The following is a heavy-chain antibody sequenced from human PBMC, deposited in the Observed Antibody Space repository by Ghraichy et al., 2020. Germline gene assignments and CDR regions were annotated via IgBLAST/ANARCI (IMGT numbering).Heavy chain of an antibody. CDR3: ARARVRGYSGYDRRRSTAFDI. CDR1: GGSFSGYY. D-gene: IGHD5-12*01. V-gene: IGHV4-34*01. CDR2: INHSGST. J-gene: IGHJ3*02. Sequence: SETLSLTCAVYGGSFSGYYWSWIRQPPGKGLEWIGEINHSGSTNYNPSLKSRVTISVDTSKNQFSLKLSSVTAADTAVYYCARARVRGYSGYDRRRSTAFDIWGQGTMVTVSS.